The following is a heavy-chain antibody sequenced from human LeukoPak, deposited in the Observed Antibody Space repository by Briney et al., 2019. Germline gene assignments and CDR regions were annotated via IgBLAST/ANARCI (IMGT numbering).Heavy chain of an antibody. Sequence: SETLSLTCTVSGASISIYSWSWIRQPPGQGLEWIGYTDYSGSPNYNPSLKSRVTMSVDASKNQFSLKVSSVTAADTAVYYCAKSNRYCDSASCYEAFDIWGQGTMVTVSS. J-gene: IGHJ3*02. CDR1: GASISIYS. D-gene: IGHD2-2*01. V-gene: IGHV4-59*01. CDR3: AKSNRYCDSASCYEAFDI. CDR2: TDYSGSP.